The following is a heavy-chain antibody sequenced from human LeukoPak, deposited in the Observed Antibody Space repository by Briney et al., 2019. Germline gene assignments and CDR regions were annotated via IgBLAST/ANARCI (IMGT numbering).Heavy chain of an antibody. CDR3: AKEGTTYYYAPIDY. J-gene: IGHJ4*02. CDR2: ISGNGGST. D-gene: IGHD3-10*01. CDR1: GFTFSSYA. Sequence: PGGSLRLSCAASGFTFSSYAMSWVRQLPGKGLEWVSAISGNGGSTYYADSVKGRFTISRDNSKNTLYLQMNSLRAEDTAVYYCAKEGTTYYYAPIDYWGQGTLVTVSS. V-gene: IGHV3-23*01.